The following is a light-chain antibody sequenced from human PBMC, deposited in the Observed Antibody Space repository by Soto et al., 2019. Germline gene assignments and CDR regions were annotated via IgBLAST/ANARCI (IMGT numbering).Light chain of an antibody. Sequence: DIRMTQSPSSLSASVGDTVTITFRASQSISSHLNWYQQKPGKAPNLLMYTASNLQSGVPSRFSDSGSGTDFTLTISSLQPEDFATYYCQQSYSTPISFGQGTRLEIK. V-gene: IGKV1-39*01. CDR3: QQSYSTPIS. CDR2: TAS. CDR1: QSISSH. J-gene: IGKJ5*01.